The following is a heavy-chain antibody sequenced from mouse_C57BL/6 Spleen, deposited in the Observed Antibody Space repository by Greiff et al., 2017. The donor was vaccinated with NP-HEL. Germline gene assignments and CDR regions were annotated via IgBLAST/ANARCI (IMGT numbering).Heavy chain of an antibody. J-gene: IGHJ2*01. CDR1: GYAFSSSW. D-gene: IGHD1-1*01. CDR3: ARDGIITAFDY. CDR2: IYPGDGDT. V-gene: IGHV1-82*01. Sequence: QVQLQQSGPELVKPGASVKISCKASGYAFSSSWMNWVKQRPGKGLEWIGRIYPGDGDTNYNGKFKGKATLTADKSSSTAYMQLSSLTSEDSAVYFCARDGIITAFDYWGQGTTLTVSS.